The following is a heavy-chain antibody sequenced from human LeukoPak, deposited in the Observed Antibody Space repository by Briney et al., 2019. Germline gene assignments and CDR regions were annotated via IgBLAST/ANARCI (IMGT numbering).Heavy chain of an antibody. J-gene: IGHJ6*03. CDR2: IYYSGTT. Sequence: SETLSLTCAVSGGSISSYYWNWIRQPPGQGLEWIGYIYYSGTTNYNPSRKSRVSMSVDTSKNQFSLKLSSVTAADTAVYYCARTTEGGYTYGYFYYYYMDVWGKGTTVTISS. CDR3: ARTTEGGYTYGYFYYYYMDV. V-gene: IGHV4-59*01. CDR1: GGSISSYY. D-gene: IGHD5-18*01.